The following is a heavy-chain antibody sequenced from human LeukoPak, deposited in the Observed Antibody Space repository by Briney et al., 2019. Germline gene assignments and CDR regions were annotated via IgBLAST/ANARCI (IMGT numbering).Heavy chain of an antibody. CDR2: IYTSGST. CDR3: ASNNNQYYYYGMDV. J-gene: IGHJ6*02. D-gene: IGHD1-14*01. CDR1: GGSISSYY. Sequence: SETLSLTCTVSGGSISSYYWSWIRQPAGKGLEWIGRIYTSGSTNYNPSLKSRVTMSVDTSKNQFSLKLSSVTAADTAVYYCASNNNQYYYYGMDVWGQGTTVTVSS. V-gene: IGHV4-4*07.